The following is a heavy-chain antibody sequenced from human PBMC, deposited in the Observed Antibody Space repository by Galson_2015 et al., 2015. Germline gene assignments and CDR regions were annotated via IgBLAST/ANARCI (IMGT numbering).Heavy chain of an antibody. CDR1: GYTFTSYD. CDR2: MNPNSGTT. Sequence: SVKVSCKASGYTFTSYDINWVRQATGQGLEWMGRMNPNSGTTGYAQKFQGRVTMTRNTFISTAYMELSSLGSEDTAVYYCARGDDYGDIKHNWFDPWGQGTLVTVSS. D-gene: IGHD4-17*01. V-gene: IGHV1-8*01. J-gene: IGHJ5*02. CDR3: ARGDDYGDIKHNWFDP.